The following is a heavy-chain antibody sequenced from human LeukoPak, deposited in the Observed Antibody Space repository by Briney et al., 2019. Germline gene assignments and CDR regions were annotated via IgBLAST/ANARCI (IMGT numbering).Heavy chain of an antibody. CDR2: IVVGSGNT. V-gene: IGHV1-58*02. D-gene: IGHD6-19*01. Sequence: ASAKVSCKASGFTFTSSAMQWVRQARGQRLEWIGWIVVGSGNTNYAQKFQERVTITRDMSTSTAYMELSSLRSEDTAVYYCAADQGSGWYVWGQGTLVTVSS. J-gene: IGHJ4*02. CDR3: AADQGSGWYV. CDR1: GFTFTSSA.